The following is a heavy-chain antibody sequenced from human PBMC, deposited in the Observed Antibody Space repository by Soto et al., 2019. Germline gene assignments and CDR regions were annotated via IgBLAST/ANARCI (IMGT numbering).Heavy chain of an antibody. Sequence: QLHLQESGPGLVKPSGTLSLTCAVSGALMDSGFWWTWVRQSPGKGLEWIGEIYYTGTTHYNPSLESRLTLSIDRSNNQFSLQLTSVTASDTSLYYCVAWGGLLHPRLDWGQGAQVIVSA. J-gene: IGHJ4*02. CDR1: GALMDSGFW. V-gene: IGHV4-4*02. CDR2: IYYTGTT. CDR3: VAWGGLLHPRLD. D-gene: IGHD2-2*02.